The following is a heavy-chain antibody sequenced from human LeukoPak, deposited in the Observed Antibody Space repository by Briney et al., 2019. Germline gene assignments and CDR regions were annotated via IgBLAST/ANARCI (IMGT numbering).Heavy chain of an antibody. CDR1: GGSISSGSYY. CDR3: ARDGDSSGYLDY. J-gene: IGHJ4*02. Sequence: PSQTLSLTCTFAGGSISSGSYYWSWIRQPAGKGLEWIGRIYTSGSTNYNPSLKSRVTISVDTSKNQFSLKLSSVTAADTAVYYCARDGDSSGYLDYWGQGTLVTVSS. D-gene: IGHD3-22*01. V-gene: IGHV4-61*02. CDR2: IYTSGST.